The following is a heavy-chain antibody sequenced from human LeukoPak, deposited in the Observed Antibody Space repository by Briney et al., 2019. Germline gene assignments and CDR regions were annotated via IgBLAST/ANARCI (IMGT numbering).Heavy chain of an antibody. CDR2: INHSGST. CDR3: ARATGVVPAAYNWFDP. CDR1: GGSFSGYY. J-gene: IGHJ5*02. Sequence: SETLSLTCAVCGGSFSGYYWSWIRQPPGKGLEWIGEINHSGSTNYNPSLKSRVTISVDTSKNQFSLKLSSVTAADTAVYYCARATGVVPAAYNWFDPWGQGTLVTVSS. D-gene: IGHD2-2*01. V-gene: IGHV4-34*01.